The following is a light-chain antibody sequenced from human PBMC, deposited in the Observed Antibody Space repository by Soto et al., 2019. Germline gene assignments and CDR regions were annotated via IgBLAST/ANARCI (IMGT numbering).Light chain of an antibody. J-gene: IGKJ4*01. V-gene: IGKV3-11*01. CDR1: QGVISY. Sequence: ELVLTQSPATLSLSPGERATLSCRASQGVISYLAWYQQKHGQAPRLLIYDASHSATGIPARFSGSGSGTGCPLTISSLASEGFAVYYCRQRSKRPLTFGGGPKVDIQ. CDR2: DAS. CDR3: RQRSKRPLT.